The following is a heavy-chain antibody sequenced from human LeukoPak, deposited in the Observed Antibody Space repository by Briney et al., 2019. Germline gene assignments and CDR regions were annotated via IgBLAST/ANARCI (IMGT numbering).Heavy chain of an antibody. CDR2: IRNDGSNK. CDR1: GFTFSSYG. D-gene: IGHD3-10*01. J-gene: IGHJ3*02. V-gene: IGHV3-30*02. Sequence: GGSLRLSCAASGFTFSSYGMNWVRQAPGKGLEWVAFIRNDGSNKYYADSVKGRLTISRDNSKNTLYLQMNRLRAEETAVYYCAQHGSQRQAYYYSAGSATAFDISGQGTKVSVSS. CDR3: AQHGSQRQAYYYSAGSATAFDI.